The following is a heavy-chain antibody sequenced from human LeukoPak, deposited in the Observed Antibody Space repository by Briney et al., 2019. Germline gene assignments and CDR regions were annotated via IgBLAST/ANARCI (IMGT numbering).Heavy chain of an antibody. CDR2: IIPIFGTA. J-gene: IGHJ6*03. D-gene: IGHD3-3*01. CDR3: ARMGDFWSGYSDYYYYMDV. V-gene: IGHV1-69*05. CDR1: GYTFTSYS. Sequence: ASVKVSCKASGYTFTSYSISWVRQAPGQGLEWMGGIIPIFGTANYAQKFQGRVTITTDESTSTAYMELSSLRSEDTAVYYCARMGDFWSGYSDYYYYMDVWGKGTTVTVSS.